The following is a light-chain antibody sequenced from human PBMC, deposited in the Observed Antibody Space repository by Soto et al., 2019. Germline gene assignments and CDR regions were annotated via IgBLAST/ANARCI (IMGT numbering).Light chain of an antibody. CDR1: NSDVSGYNY. J-gene: IGLJ3*02. V-gene: IGLV2-14*01. Sequence: QSVLTQPASVSGSPGQSITISCTGTNSDVSGYNYVSWYQQHPGKAPKVIVYEVTNRPSGVSNRFSGSKSGNTASLTISGLQADDEADYYCCSSPGDFTWVFGGGTQLTVL. CDR3: CSSPGDFTWV. CDR2: EVT.